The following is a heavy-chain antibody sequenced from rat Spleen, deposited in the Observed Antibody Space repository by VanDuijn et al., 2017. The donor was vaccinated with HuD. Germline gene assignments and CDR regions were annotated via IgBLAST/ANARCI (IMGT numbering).Heavy chain of an antibody. CDR1: KLNFSDYD. V-gene: IGHV5S14*01. Sequence: EVRLVESGGALVQPGRPLKISCTDSKLNFSDYDMAWVRQTPAKGLEWIASISTGGGNTYYRDSVKGRFTISRDNTKNTQYLQVDSLRSEDTATYYCARRAYYGYLDFWGPGTMVTVSS. CDR2: ISTGGGNT. CDR3: ARRAYYGYLDF. J-gene: IGHJ1*01.